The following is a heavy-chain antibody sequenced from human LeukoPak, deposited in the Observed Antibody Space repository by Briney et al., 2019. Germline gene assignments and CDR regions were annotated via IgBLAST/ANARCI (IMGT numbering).Heavy chain of an antibody. CDR3: ARGRRTVVIDY. V-gene: IGHV4-39*07. J-gene: IGHJ4*02. Sequence: SETLSLTCTVSGGSISTSNYYWGWVRQPPGKGLEWIGNIFYSGSTYYSPSLKSRVTISLDTSRNQFSLKLNSVTAADTAVYYCARGRRTVVIDYWGQGTLVTVSS. CDR2: IFYSGST. D-gene: IGHD4-23*01. CDR1: GGSISTSNYY.